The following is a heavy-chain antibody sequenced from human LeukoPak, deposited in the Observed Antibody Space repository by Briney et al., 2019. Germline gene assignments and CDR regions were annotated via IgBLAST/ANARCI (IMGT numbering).Heavy chain of an antibody. CDR3: ARSNSGYDLGGLYYFDY. CDR1: GYTFTSYA. Sequence: ASEKVSCKASGYTFTSYAMNWVRQAPGQGLEWMGWINTNTGNPTYAQGFTGRFVFSLDTSVSTAYLQISSLKAEDTAVYYCARSNSGYDLGGLYYFDYWGQGTLVTVSS. J-gene: IGHJ4*02. D-gene: IGHD5-12*01. V-gene: IGHV7-4-1*02. CDR2: INTNTGNP.